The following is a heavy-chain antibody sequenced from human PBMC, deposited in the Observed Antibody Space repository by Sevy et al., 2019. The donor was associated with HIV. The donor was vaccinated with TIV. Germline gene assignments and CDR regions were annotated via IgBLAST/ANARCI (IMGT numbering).Heavy chain of an antibody. V-gene: IGHV3-66*01. D-gene: IGHD3-22*01. J-gene: IGHJ2*01. CDR2: IFSGGNT. CDR3: ARAVEDYSDSSAWDWYFDL. Sequence: GESLKISCAASGFTFSNAWMSWVRQAPGKGLEWVSGIFSGGNTHFADSVKGRFTISRDNSKNTLSLQMNSLSAEDTAVYYCARAVEDYSDSSAWDWYFDLWGRGTLVTVSS. CDR1: GFTFSNAW.